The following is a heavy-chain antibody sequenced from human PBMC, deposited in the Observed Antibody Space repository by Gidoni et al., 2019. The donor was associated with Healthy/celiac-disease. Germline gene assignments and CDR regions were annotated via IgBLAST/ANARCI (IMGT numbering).Heavy chain of an antibody. CDR2: ISYDGSNK. V-gene: IGHV3-30-3*01. J-gene: IGHJ4*02. CDR1: GFTCSSYA. D-gene: IGHD3-22*01. CDR3: ARTYDSSGSYYFDY. Sequence: QVQPVESGGGVAQPGRSLRPCCAASGFTCSSYAMHWVRQAPGKGLEWVAVISYDGSNKYYADSVKGRFTISRDNSKNTLYLQMNSLRAEDTAVYYCARTYDSSGSYYFDYWGQGTLVTVSS.